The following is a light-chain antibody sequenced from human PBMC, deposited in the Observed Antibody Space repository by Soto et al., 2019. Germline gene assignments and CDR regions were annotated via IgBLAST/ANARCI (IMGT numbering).Light chain of an antibody. CDR2: LGS. CDR3: MQALQTTWT. V-gene: IGKV2-28*01. Sequence: DIVMTQSPLSLPVTPGEPASISCGSSQSLLHSNGYKYLDWYLQKPGQSPQVLIYLGSNRSSGVPDRFSGSGSGTDFTLKISRVEAEDVGVYYCMQALQTTWTFGQGTKVEIK. CDR1: QSLLHSNGYKY. J-gene: IGKJ1*01.